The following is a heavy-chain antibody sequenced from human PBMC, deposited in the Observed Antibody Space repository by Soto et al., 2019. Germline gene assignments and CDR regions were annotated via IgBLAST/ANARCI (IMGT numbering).Heavy chain of an antibody. CDR3: ASAPDYDYFDY. CDR1: GGSISSGAYY. D-gene: IGHD3-16*01. Sequence: PSETLSLTCTVSGGSISSGAYYWSWIRQHPGKGLEWIGYIYYSGNSYYNPSLKSRVTISLDKSKNQFSLKLSSVTAADTAVYYCASAPDYDYFDYWGRGTLVTVSS. J-gene: IGHJ4*02. CDR2: IYYSGNS. V-gene: IGHV4-31*03.